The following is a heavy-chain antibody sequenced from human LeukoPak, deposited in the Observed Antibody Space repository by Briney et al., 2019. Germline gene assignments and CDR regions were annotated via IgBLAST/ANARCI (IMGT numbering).Heavy chain of an antibody. CDR3: ARGDDDHEAYFDY. V-gene: IGHV4-30-4*01. CDR1: GASISGGDYL. CDR2: VYSGGST. J-gene: IGHJ4*02. Sequence: SETLSLTCTVSGASISGGDYLWSWIRQAPGNGLEWIGYVYSGGSTYYNPSLKTRLMMSIDTSKNQFSLNLRSATAADTAVYYCARGDDDHEAYFDYWGQGSLVTVSS. D-gene: IGHD1-14*01.